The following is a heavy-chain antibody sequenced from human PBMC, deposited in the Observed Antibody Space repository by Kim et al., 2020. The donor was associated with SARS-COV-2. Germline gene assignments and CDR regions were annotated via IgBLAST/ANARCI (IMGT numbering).Heavy chain of an antibody. D-gene: IGHD6-6*01. V-gene: IGHV4-31*03. CDR3: AREGFLLVRSHYYYYMDV. CDR2: IYYSGST. J-gene: IGHJ6*03. CDR1: GGSISSGGYY. Sequence: SETLSLTCTVSGGSISSGGYYWSWILQHPGKGLEWIGYIYYSGSTYYNPSLKSRVTISVDTSKNQFSLKLSSVTAADTAVYYCAREGFLLVRSHYYYYMDVWGKGTTVTVSS.